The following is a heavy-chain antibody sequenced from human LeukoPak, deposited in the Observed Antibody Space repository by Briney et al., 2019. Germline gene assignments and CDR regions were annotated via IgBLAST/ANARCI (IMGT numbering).Heavy chain of an antibody. D-gene: IGHD6-19*01. CDR2: IYTSGST. V-gene: IGHV4-61*02. J-gene: IGHJ4*02. CDR1: GGSISSGSYY. Sequence: SETLSLTCTVSGGSISSGSYYWSWIRQPAGKGLEWIGRIYTSGSTNYNPSLKSRVTISVDTSKNQFSLKLSSVTAAATAVYYFASSVIELDGTGSFNYWGQGTLVTVSS. CDR3: ASSVIELDGTGSFNY.